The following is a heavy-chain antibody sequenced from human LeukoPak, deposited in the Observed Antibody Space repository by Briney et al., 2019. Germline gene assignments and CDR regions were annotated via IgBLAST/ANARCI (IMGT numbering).Heavy chain of an antibody. CDR1: GFTFNSYT. D-gene: IGHD1-26*01. J-gene: IGHJ2*01. CDR3: AKDSGSYRYWYFDL. Sequence: PGGSLRLSCAASGFTFNSYTLNWVRQAPGKGLEWVAFIRYDGSNKYYADSVKGRFTISRDNSKNTLYLQMNSLRAEDTAVYYCAKDSGSYRYWYFDLWGRGTLVTVSS. CDR2: IRYDGSNK. V-gene: IGHV3-30*02.